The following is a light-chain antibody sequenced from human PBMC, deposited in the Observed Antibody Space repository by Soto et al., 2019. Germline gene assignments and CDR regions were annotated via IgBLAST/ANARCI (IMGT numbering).Light chain of an antibody. Sequence: EIVLTQSPATLSLSPGERAALSCRASQSVSSYLAWYQQKPGQAPRLLIYAASKRATGIPARFSGSGFGTDYTLTISSLEPEDFAVYYCQQRSKWRTFGQGTKVDI. J-gene: IGKJ1*01. V-gene: IGKV3-11*01. CDR2: AAS. CDR3: QQRSKWRT. CDR1: QSVSSY.